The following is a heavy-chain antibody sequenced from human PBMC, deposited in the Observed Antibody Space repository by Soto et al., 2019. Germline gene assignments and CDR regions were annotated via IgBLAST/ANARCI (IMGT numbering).Heavy chain of an antibody. J-gene: IGHJ5*02. CDR1: GGSISSHY. Sequence: SETLSLTCTVSGGSISSHYWSWIRQPPGKGLEWIGYIYNSGSNYNPSLKSRVTISVDTSKNQFSLKLSSVTAADTALFYCASHPSYSNTWFGWFDPWVKGNLVTVS. D-gene: IGHD2-2*01. V-gene: IGHV4-59*11. CDR3: ASHPSYSNTWFGWFDP. CDR2: IYNSGS.